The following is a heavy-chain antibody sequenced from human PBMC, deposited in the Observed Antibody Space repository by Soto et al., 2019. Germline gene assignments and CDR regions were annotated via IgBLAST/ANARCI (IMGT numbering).Heavy chain of an antibody. J-gene: IGHJ3*02. CDR2: ISYDGSNK. CDR1: GFTFSSYA. Sequence: PGGSLRLSCAASGFTFSSYAMHWVRQAPGKGLEWVAVISYDGSNKYYADSVKGRFTISRDNSKNTLYLQMNSLRAEDTAVYYCARGHSSGWIDAFDIWGQGTMVTVSS. CDR3: ARGHSSGWIDAFDI. V-gene: IGHV3-30-3*01. D-gene: IGHD6-19*01.